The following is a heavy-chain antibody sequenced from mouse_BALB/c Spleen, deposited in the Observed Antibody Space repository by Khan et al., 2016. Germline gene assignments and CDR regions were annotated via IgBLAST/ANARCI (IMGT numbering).Heavy chain of an antibody. CDR3: ASRTLTPQYFDV. CDR2: IDPTNGNT. J-gene: IGHJ1*01. CDR1: GFNIKDTY. V-gene: IGHV14-3*02. Sequence: AQLQQSGAELVKPGASVKLSCTASGFNIKDTYMHWVKQRPEQGLEWIGKIDPTNGNTNYDPKFQGKATITADTSSNTDYLQLSSLASEDTAVYYCASRTLTPQYFDVWGAGTTVTVSS.